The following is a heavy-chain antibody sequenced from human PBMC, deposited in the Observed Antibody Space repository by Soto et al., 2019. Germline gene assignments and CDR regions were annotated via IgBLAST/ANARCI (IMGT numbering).Heavy chain of an antibody. V-gene: IGHV3-23*01. Sequence: GGSLRLSCAASGFTFSSYAMSWXRQAPGKGLEWVSAISGSGGSTYYADSVKGRFTISRDNSKNTLYLQMNSLRAEDTAVYYCAKDPLGSWNYVYMDVWGKGTTVTVSS. CDR1: GFTFSSYA. J-gene: IGHJ6*03. CDR2: ISGSGGST. CDR3: AKDPLGSWNYVYMDV. D-gene: IGHD2-15*01.